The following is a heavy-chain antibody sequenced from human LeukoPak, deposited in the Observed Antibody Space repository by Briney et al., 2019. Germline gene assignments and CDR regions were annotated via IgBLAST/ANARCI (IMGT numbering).Heavy chain of an antibody. Sequence: PSETLSLTCTVAGGSMSSSGYYWGWIRQPPGKGLEWIGRSYYSGSTYYNPSLKSRVTISVDTSKKQFSLKLSSVTAADTAVYHCARHLYCSSTSCYAGGLWLDPSGQGTLVTVSS. CDR2: SYYSGST. V-gene: IGHV4-39*01. J-gene: IGHJ5*02. CDR1: GGSMSSSGYY. D-gene: IGHD2-2*01. CDR3: ARHLYCSSTSCYAGGLWLDP.